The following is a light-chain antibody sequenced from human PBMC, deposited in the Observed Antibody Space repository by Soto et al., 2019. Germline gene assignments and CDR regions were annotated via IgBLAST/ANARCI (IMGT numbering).Light chain of an antibody. Sequence: IQMTQSPSSLSASVGDRVTITCRASQDIRKDLAWYQQKPGKAPQILIYGASTLQTGVASRFSGSGSGTEFTLTISSLQPEDFATYFCLQHNTYPWTFGQGTKVDIK. CDR3: LQHNTYPWT. CDR1: QDIRKD. J-gene: IGKJ1*01. CDR2: GAS. V-gene: IGKV1-17*01.